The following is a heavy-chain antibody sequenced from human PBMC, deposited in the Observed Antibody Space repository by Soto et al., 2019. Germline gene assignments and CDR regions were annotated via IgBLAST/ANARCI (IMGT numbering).Heavy chain of an antibody. V-gene: IGHV1-18*01. CDR3: ARGRYGDY. Sequence: QAHLVQSGPEVKKPGASVKVSCKGSGYRFTSYGIAWVRQAPGQGLEWMGWISAHNGNTEYAQKFQGRLTVTRDTSTSTAYLELRSLRSDDTALYYCARGRYGDYWGQGALATVSS. CDR1: GYRFTSYG. J-gene: IGHJ4*02. CDR2: ISAHNGNT. D-gene: IGHD4-17*01.